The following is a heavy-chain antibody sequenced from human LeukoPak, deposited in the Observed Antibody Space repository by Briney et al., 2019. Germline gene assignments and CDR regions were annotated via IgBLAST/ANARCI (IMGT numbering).Heavy chain of an antibody. D-gene: IGHD2-2*01. CDR2: ISSSGSTI. J-gene: IGHJ5*02. CDR1: GFTFSDYY. CDR3: ARERLGVPAAINWFDP. Sequence: GSLRLSCAASGFTFSDYYMNWIRQAPGKGLEWVSYISSSGSTIYYADSVKGRFTISRDNAKNSLYLQMNSLRAEDTAVYYCARERLGVPAAINWFDPWGQGTLVTVSS. V-gene: IGHV3-11*04.